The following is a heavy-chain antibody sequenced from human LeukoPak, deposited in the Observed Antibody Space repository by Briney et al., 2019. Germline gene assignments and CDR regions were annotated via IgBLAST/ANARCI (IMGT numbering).Heavy chain of an antibody. V-gene: IGHV1-2*02. Sequence: ASVKVSCKASGYTFSDYYIHWVRQAPGQGLEWMGCISPNSDGTDYAQKFQGRVTITRNTSISTAYMELSSLRSEDTAVYYCAREVVGAGRPFGYWGQGTLVTVSS. D-gene: IGHD1-26*01. CDR2: ISPNSDGT. J-gene: IGHJ4*02. CDR3: AREVVGAGRPFGY. CDR1: GYTFSDYY.